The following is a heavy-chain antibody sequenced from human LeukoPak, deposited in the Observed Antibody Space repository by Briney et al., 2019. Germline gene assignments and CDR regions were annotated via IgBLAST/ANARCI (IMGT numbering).Heavy chain of an antibody. Sequence: GGSLRLSCAASGFTFSSYAMHWVRQAPGKGLEWVSFIRYDGRNKYYTDSVKGRFSISRDNSRNTLYLQMNSLSSEDTAVYYCARGSSGIDFWGQGTLVTVSS. CDR3: ARGSSGIDF. CDR1: GFTFSSYA. CDR2: IRYDGRNK. V-gene: IGHV3-30*02. D-gene: IGHD3-22*01. J-gene: IGHJ4*02.